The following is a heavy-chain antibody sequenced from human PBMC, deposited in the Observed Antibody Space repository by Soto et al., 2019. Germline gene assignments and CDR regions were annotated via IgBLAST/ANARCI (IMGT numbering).Heavy chain of an antibody. V-gene: IGHV4-34*01. CDR2: INHSGST. D-gene: IGHD2-2*01. Sequence: SETLSLTCAVYGGSLSGYYWSWIRQPPGKGLEWIGEINHSGSTNYNPSLKSRVTISVDTSKNQFSLKLSSVTAADTAVYYCARIPESKRHIVVVPAATHYGMDVWGQGTTVTVSS. CDR1: GGSLSGYY. J-gene: IGHJ6*02. CDR3: ARIPESKRHIVVVPAATHYGMDV.